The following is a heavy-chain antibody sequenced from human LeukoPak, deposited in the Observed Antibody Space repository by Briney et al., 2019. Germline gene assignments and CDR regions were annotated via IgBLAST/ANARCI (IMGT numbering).Heavy chain of an antibody. Sequence: PGRSLRLSCTASGFTFGDYAMSWFRRAPGKGLEWVGFIRREAYGGTTEYAASVEVRFTISRDDSKSIAYLQMNSLKTEDTAIYYCTNDFGGNSGSGYWGQGTLVTVSS. D-gene: IGHD4-23*01. J-gene: IGHJ4*02. CDR2: IRREAYGGTT. CDR3: TNDFGGNSGSGY. CDR1: GFTFGDYA. V-gene: IGHV3-49*03.